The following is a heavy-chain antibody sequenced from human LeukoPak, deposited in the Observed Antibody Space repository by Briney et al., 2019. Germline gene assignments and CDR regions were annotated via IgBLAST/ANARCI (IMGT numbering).Heavy chain of an antibody. CDR2: ISYDGSNK. J-gene: IGHJ4*02. Sequence: GGSLRLSCAASGFTFSSYAMHWVRQAPGKGLEWVAVISYDGSNKYYADSVKGRFTISRDNSKNTLYLQMNSLRAEDTAVYYCARDEGMEVSVVVLCCPDYWGQGTLVTVSS. D-gene: IGHD3-22*01. V-gene: IGHV3-30-3*01. CDR3: ARDEGMEVSVVVLCCPDY. CDR1: GFTFSSYA.